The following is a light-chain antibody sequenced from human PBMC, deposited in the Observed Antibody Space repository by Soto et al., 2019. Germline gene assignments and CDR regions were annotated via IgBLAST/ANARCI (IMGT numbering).Light chain of an antibody. V-gene: IGKV3-11*01. J-gene: IGKJ4*01. CDR1: QSVSSF. CDR3: QQYNNWRLT. CDR2: DVS. Sequence: ETVLTQSPATLSLSPGERATLSCRASQSVSSFLAWYQQKPGQPPRLLIYDVSNRATGIPARFSGSGSGTEFTLTISSLQSEDFAVYYCQQYNNWRLTFGGGNKVEIK.